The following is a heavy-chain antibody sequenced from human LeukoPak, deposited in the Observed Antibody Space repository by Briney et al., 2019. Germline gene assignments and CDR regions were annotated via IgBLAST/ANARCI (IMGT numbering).Heavy chain of an antibody. J-gene: IGHJ4*02. D-gene: IGHD3-3*01. CDR2: IYYSGST. CDR1: GGSISSYY. Sequence: KPSETLSLTCTVSGGSISSYYWSWIRQPPGKGLEWIGYIYYSGSTNYNPSLKSRVTISVDTSKNQFSLKLSSVTAADTAVYYCARGHYDFWSGYYSWCFDYWGQGTLVTVSS. V-gene: IGHV4-59*01. CDR3: ARGHYDFWSGYYSWCFDY.